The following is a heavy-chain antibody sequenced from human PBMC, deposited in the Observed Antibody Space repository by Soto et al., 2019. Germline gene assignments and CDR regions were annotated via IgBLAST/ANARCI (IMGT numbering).Heavy chain of an antibody. D-gene: IGHD5-18*01. CDR3: ARGFPVGKGYPPDF. CDR2: ISGSGGST. J-gene: IGHJ4*02. Sequence: GGSLRLSCAASGFTFSSFAMSWVRQAPGKGLDWVSAISGSGGSTYSADSVKGRFTISRDNSKNTLYLQMSSLRAEDTPGSYCARGFPVGKGYPPDFWGQGSLVTASS. V-gene: IGHV3-23*01. CDR1: GFTFSSFA.